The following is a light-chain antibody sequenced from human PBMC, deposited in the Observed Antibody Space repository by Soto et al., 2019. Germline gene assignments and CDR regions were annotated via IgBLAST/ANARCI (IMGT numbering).Light chain of an antibody. Sequence: QSVLTQPPSASGSPGQSVTIPCSGASSDVISYAYVSWYQQYPGKAPKLMIYEVIKRPSGVPDRFAGSKSANTAFLTVSVQPTDDEADYCSSSYAGKNDPGFGGGTKLTVL. J-gene: IGLJ2*01. V-gene: IGLV2-8*01. CDR3: SSYAGKNDPG. CDR2: EVI. CDR1: SSDVISYAY.